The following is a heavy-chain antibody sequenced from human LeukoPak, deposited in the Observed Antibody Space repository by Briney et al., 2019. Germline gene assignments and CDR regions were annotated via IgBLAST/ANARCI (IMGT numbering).Heavy chain of an antibody. CDR2: INPNSGGT. J-gene: IGHJ6*03. D-gene: IGHD3-16*01. Sequence: ASVKVSCKASGYTFTGYYMHWVRQAPGQGLEWMGWINPNSGGTNYAQKFQGRVTMTRDTSISTAYMELSRLRSDDTAVYYCAREPWGRQRTYRNYYYYMDVWGKGTTVTISS. CDR3: AREPWGRQRTYRNYYYYMDV. CDR1: GYTFTGYY. V-gene: IGHV1-2*02.